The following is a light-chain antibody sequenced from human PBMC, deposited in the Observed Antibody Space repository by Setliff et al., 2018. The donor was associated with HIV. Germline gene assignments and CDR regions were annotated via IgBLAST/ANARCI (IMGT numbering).Light chain of an antibody. Sequence: QSVLTQPASVSGSPGQSNTISCTGSISNIGGYNFVSWYRQYPGEVPKLMIFEVNNRPSGVCNRFSGSKSGNTASLTISGLQPEDEADYYCRSDTNYNVAILGPGTKVTVL. CDR3: RSDTNYNVAI. V-gene: IGLV2-14*01. CDR1: ISNIGGYNF. J-gene: IGLJ1*01. CDR2: EVN.